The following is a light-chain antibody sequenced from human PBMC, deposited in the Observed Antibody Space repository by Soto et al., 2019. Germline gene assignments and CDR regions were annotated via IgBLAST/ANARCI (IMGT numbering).Light chain of an antibody. CDR2: EVS. CDR3: SSCTSSSTYV. CDR1: SSDVGGYNY. J-gene: IGLJ1*01. V-gene: IGLV2-14*01. Sequence: QSALTQPASVSGSPGQSITISCTGTSSDVGGYNYVSWYQQHPGKAPKLMIYEVSNRPSGVSNRFSGSKSGNTASLTISGLQAEDEADYYCSSCTSSSTYVFGTGTKVTV.